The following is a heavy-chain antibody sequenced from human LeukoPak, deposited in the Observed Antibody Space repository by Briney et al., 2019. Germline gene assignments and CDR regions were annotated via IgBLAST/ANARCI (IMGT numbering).Heavy chain of an antibody. V-gene: IGHV3-30*02. CDR2: IRYDGSNK. CDR3: ARELYTRDGYNSYMDV. Sequence: GGSLRLSCAASGFTFSRYGMHWVRQAPGKGLEWVAFIRYDGSNKCYADSVKGRFTISRDNSDNTLYLQMNSLRAEDTAVYYCARELYTRDGYNSYMDVWGRGTTVTVSS. J-gene: IGHJ6*03. D-gene: IGHD5-24*01. CDR1: GFTFSRYG.